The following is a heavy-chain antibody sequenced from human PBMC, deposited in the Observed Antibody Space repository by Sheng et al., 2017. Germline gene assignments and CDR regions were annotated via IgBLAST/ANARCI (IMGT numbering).Heavy chain of an antibody. CDR2: ISSSSSYI. CDR3: ARIHSNYVPTGWFDP. CDR1: GFTFSSYS. D-gene: IGHD4-4*01. Sequence: EVQLVESGGGLVKPGGSLRLSCAASGFTFSSYSMNWVRQAPGKGLEWVSSISSSSSYIYYADSVKGRFTISRDNAKNSLYLQMNSLRAEDTAVYYCARIHSNYVPTGWFDPWGQGTLVTVSS. V-gene: IGHV3-21*01. J-gene: IGHJ5*02.